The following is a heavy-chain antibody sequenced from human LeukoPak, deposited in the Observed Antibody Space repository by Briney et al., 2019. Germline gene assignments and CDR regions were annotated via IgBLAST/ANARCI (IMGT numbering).Heavy chain of an antibody. CDR1: GFIFNNYG. CDR2: ISYDGSNK. J-gene: IGHJ6*02. CDR3: ARDEFADYFFYGMDV. V-gene: IGHV3-30*04. Sequence: PGGSLRLSCAASGFIFNNYGMHWVRQAPGKGLEGVTVISYDGSNKDYADSVKGRFTISRDNSRNTLYLQMNSLRAEDTAVYYCARDEFADYFFYGMDVWGQGTTVTVSS.